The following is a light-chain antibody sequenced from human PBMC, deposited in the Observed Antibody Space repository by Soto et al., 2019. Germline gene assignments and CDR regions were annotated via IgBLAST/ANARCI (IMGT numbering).Light chain of an antibody. CDR1: QSVLSSSNNKNY. J-gene: IGKJ1*01. Sequence: DIVMTQSPDSLAVSLGESATINCKSSQSVLSSSNNKNYLAWYQQKPGQPPKLLIYWASTRESGVPDRFSGSGSGTDFTLTISTLQAEDVAVYYCQKYYYISRTFGQGTKVQIK. V-gene: IGKV4-1*01. CDR2: WAS. CDR3: QKYYYISRT.